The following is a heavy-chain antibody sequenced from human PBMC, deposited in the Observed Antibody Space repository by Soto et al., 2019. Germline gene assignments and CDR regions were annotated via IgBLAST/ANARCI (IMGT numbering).Heavy chain of an antibody. J-gene: IGHJ6*02. CDR1: GGSISSSSYY. V-gene: IGHV4-39*01. CDR3: ARGSSGWYVNYYYYGMDV. Sequence: RSLTCTVSGGSISSSSYYWGWIRQPPGKGLEWIGSIYYSGSTYYNPSLKSRVTISVDTSKNQFSLKLSSVTAADTAVYYCARGSSGWYVNYYYYGMDVWGQGTTVTVSS. D-gene: IGHD6-19*01. CDR2: IYYSGST.